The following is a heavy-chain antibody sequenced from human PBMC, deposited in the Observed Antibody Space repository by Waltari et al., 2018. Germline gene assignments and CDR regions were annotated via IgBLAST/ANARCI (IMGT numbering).Heavy chain of an antibody. CDR2: LYHAGNT. D-gene: IGHD6-19*01. Sequence: EVQLVESGGHLIQPGGSLRLSCAASSFNVSSYYMNWVRQAPEKGLEWVSILYHAGNTYYADSVKGRFTFSRDNSKNTLYLQMNSLRAEDTAVFYCATALGDSSSASRPFDFWGQGTMITVSS. CDR1: SFNVSSYY. CDR3: ATALGDSSSASRPFDF. J-gene: IGHJ3*01. V-gene: IGHV3-53*01.